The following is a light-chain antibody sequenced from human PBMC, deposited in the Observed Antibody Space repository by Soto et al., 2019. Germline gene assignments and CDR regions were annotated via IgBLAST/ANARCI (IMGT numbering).Light chain of an antibody. CDR3: QQLSSYACT. CDR1: QAISSY. V-gene: IGKV1-9*01. Sequence: DIQLTQSPSFLSASVGDRVTITCRASQAISSYLSWFQQRPGKAPKVLIYAASTLQSGVPSRFSRSASGTEFTLIICSLQPEDFATCFCQQLSSYACTFGEGTKVEIK. CDR2: AAS. J-gene: IGKJ1*01.